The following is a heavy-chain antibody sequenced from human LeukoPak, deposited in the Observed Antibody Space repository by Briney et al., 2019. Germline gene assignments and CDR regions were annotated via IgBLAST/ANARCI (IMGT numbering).Heavy chain of an antibody. V-gene: IGHV3-23*01. CDR3: AKFPHAVTIFGVVEYYFDY. CDR1: GFTFSSYA. CDR2: ISGSGGST. Sequence: GGSLRLSCAASGFTFSSYAMSWVRQAPGKGLEWVSAISGSGGSTYYADSVKGRFTISRDNSKNTLYLQMNSLRAEDTAVYYCAKFPHAVTIFGVVEYYFDYWGQGTLVTVSS. J-gene: IGHJ4*02. D-gene: IGHD3-3*01.